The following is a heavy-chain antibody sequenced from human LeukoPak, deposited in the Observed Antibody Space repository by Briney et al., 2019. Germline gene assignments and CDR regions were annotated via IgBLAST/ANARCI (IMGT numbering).Heavy chain of an antibody. V-gene: IGHV1-2*02. CDR3: ARADRLDGGPYLIGP. D-gene: IGHD2-21*01. CDR1: GYSFTDYY. J-gene: IGHJ5*02. CDR2: INPNSGGT. Sequence: ASVKISCKTSGYSFTDYYMHWVRQAPGQGLEWMGWINPNSGGTSSAQKFQGRVTMTRDTSITTVYMEVSWLTSDDTAIYYCARADRLDGGPYLIGPWGQGTLVTVSS.